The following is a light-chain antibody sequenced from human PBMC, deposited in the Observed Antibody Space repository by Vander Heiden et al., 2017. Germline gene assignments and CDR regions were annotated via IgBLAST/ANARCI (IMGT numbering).Light chain of an antibody. J-gene: IGKJ4*01. CDR1: QSLLHSNGYNY. V-gene: IGKV2-28*01. CDR3: RQALQTPLT. Sequence: DIVMTQSPLSLPVTPGEPASISCRSSQSLLHSNGYNYLDWYLQKPGQSPQLLIYLGSNRASGVPDRFSGSGSGTDFTLKISRVEAEDVGVYYCRQALQTPLTFGGETKVEIK. CDR2: LGS.